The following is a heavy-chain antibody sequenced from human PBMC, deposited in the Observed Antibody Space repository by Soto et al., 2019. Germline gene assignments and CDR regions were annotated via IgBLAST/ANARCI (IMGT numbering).Heavy chain of an antibody. J-gene: IGHJ5*02. CDR3: ARGNNIAVAGTFAYH. Sequence: PGGSLRLSCAASGFTFSSYAMHWVRQAPGKGLEWVAVISYDGSNKYYADSVKGRFTISRDNSKNTLHLQMNSLRAEDTAVYYCARGNNIAVAGTFAYHWGQGTLVTVSS. V-gene: IGHV3-30-3*01. CDR1: GFTFSSYA. D-gene: IGHD6-19*01. CDR2: ISYDGSNK.